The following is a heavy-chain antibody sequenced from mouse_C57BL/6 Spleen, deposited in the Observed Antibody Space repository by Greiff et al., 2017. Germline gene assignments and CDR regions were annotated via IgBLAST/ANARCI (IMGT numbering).Heavy chain of an antibody. Sequence: QVQLQQSGAELVKPGASVKISCKASGYAFSSYWMNWVKQRPGKGLEWIGQIYPGDGDTNYNGKFKGKATLTADKSSSTAYMQLSSLTSEDSAVYFCARGGMVTTGFDYWGQGTTLTVSS. D-gene: IGHD2-2*01. J-gene: IGHJ2*01. CDR2: IYPGDGDT. CDR3: ARGGMVTTGFDY. V-gene: IGHV1-80*01. CDR1: GYAFSSYW.